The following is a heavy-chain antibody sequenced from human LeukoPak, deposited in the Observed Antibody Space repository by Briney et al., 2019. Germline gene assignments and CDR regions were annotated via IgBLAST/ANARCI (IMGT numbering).Heavy chain of an antibody. J-gene: IGHJ4*02. CDR2: ISTSGAST. CDR1: GFIFSDFE. D-gene: IGHD5-18*01. V-gene: IGHV3-48*03. CDR3: VRERGYSYGHSGYYDQ. Sequence: TGGSLRLSCAASGFIFSDFEMSWVRQAPGKGLERISYISTSGASTYYADSVKGRFTVSRDNAKNSMFLRMDTLRADDTAVYYCVRERGYSYGHSGYYDQWGQGILVTVSS.